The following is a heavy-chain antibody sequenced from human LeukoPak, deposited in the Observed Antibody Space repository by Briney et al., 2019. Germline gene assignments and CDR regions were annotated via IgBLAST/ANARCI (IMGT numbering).Heavy chain of an antibody. D-gene: IGHD4-11*01. V-gene: IGHV3-23*01. CDR2: LSDSGGNT. J-gene: IGHJ4*02. CDR3: AKGRLQYFDY. CDR1: GFTFRNYA. Sequence: GGSLRLSCAASGFTFRNYAMAWVRQAPGKGLEWVSTLSDSGGNTYYADSVKGRSTISRDNSKNTLYLQMNSLRAEDTAVYYCAKGRLQYFDYWGQGTLVTVSS.